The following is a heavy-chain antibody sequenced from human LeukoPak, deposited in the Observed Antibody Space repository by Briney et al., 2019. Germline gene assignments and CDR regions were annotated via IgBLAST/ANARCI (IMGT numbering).Heavy chain of an antibody. D-gene: IGHD6-19*01. CDR3: ARGRGSSGQRSGFDP. CDR2: IWYDGSNK. V-gene: IGHV3-33*01. Sequence: GRSLRLSCAASGFTFSSYGIHWVRQAPGKGLEWVAVIWYDGSNKHYAESVKGRFTISRDNSKNTVFLQMNSLRAEDTAVYYCARGRGSSGQRSGFDPWGQGTLVTVSS. CDR1: GFTFSSYG. J-gene: IGHJ5*02.